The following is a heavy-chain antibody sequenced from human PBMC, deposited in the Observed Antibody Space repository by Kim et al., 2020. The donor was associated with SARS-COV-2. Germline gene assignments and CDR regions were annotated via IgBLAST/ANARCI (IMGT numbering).Heavy chain of an antibody. V-gene: IGHV3-49*03. CDR3: TRDFPTMGHGSGSFGY. CDR2: IRSKAYGGTT. CDR1: GFTFGDYA. Sequence: GGSLRLSCTASGFTFGDYAMSWFRQAPGKGLEWVGFIRSKAYGGTTEYAASVKGRFTISRDDSKSIAYLQMNSLKTEDTAVYYCTRDFPTMGHGSGSFGYWGQGTLVTVSS. J-gene: IGHJ4*02. D-gene: IGHD3-10*01.